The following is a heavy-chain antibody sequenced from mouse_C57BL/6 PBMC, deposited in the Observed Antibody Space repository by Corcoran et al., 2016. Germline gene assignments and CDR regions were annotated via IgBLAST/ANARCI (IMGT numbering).Heavy chain of an antibody. D-gene: IGHD2-1*01. J-gene: IGHJ2*01. CDR1: GYTFTDYY. Sequence: EVQLQQSGPELVKPGASVKISCKASGYTFTDYYMNWVKQSHGKSLEWIGDINPNNGGTSYNQKFKGKATLTVDKSSSTAYMELRSLKSEDSAVYYCAKRELPKGYYFDYWGQGTTRTVSS. CDR2: INPNNGGT. V-gene: IGHV1-26*01. CDR3: AKRELPKGYYFDY.